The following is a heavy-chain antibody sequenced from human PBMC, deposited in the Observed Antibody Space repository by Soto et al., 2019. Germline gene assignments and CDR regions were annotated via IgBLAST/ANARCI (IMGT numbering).Heavy chain of an antibody. V-gene: IGHV3-53*01. Sequence: EVQLVESGGGLIQPGGSLRLSCAASGFTVSYFYMNWVRQAPGKGLEWVSVIYGGDSTYYADSVKGRFTTTRDSSKNTVYLQMNSLRAEDTAVYYCARVDSVDYYYGMDVWGQGTTVTVSS. CDR2: IYGGDST. CDR3: ARVDSVDYYYGMDV. D-gene: IGHD2-15*01. J-gene: IGHJ6*02. CDR1: GFTVSYFY.